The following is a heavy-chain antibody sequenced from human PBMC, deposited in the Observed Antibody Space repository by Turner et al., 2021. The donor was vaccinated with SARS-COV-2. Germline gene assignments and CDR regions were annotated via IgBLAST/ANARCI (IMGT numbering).Heavy chain of an antibody. D-gene: IGHD4-17*01. CDR3: ARRPQTSLYWYFDL. CDR1: GFSVDYGY. J-gene: IGHJ2*01. CDR2: IYNSGTT. Sequence: EEELAESGGGLVQPGGSLRLSCVASGFSVDYGYVAWVRQATGKGLEAVSFIYNSGTTKIVDSVKGRFTISRDNSKNTIYLQMDSLRVEDTAVYYCARRPQTSLYWYFDLWGRGTPVTVSS. V-gene: IGHV3-66*01.